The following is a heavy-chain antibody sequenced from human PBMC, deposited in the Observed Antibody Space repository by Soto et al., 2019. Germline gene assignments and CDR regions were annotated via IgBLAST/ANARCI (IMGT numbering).Heavy chain of an antibody. CDR3: VKDRYCSTTSCLGYFDP. J-gene: IGHJ5*02. D-gene: IGHD2-2*01. Sequence: PGGSLRLSCSASGFTFSGYTMHWVRQAPGKGLEYVSGISSNGGSTNYADSVKGGFTISRDNSKNTLYLQMTSLRAEDTAVYYCVKDRYCSTTSCLGYFDPWGQGTLVTFS. CDR1: GFTFSGYT. CDR2: ISSNGGST. V-gene: IGHV3-64D*06.